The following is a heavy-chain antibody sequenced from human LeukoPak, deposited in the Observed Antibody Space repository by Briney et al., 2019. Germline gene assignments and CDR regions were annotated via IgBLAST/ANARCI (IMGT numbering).Heavy chain of an antibody. CDR2: IYTSGST. D-gene: IGHD3-3*01. V-gene: IGHV4-4*09. J-gene: IGHJ4*02. CDR1: GGSISSYY. Sequence: SETLSLTCTVSGGSISSYYWSWIRQPPGKGLEWIGYIYTSGSTNYNPSLKSRVTISVDTSKNQFSLKLSSVTAADTAVYYCARGRGSIFGVVKWGKIFDYWGQGTLVTVSS. CDR3: ARGRGSIFGVVKWGKIFDY.